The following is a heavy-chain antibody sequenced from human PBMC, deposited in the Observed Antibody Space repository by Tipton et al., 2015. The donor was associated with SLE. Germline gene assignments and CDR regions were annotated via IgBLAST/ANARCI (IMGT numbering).Heavy chain of an antibody. D-gene: IGHD3-3*01. CDR3: ARTSYYDFWGGFSDAFDI. CDR1: GGSISSSSYY. CDR2: IYYSGTT. V-gene: IGHV4-39*01. Sequence: TLSLTCTVSGGSISSSSYYWGWIRQPPGKGLECIGSIYYSGTTYYNPSLKSRVTMSVDTSKNQFSLKLSSVTAADTAVYYCARTSYYDFWGGFSDAFDIWGQGTMVTVSS. J-gene: IGHJ3*02.